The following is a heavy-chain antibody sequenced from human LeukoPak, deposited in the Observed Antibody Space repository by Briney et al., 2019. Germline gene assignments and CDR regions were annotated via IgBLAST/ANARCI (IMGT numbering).Heavy chain of an antibody. Sequence: SETLSLTCAVYGGSFSGYHWSWIRQPPGKGLEWIGEINHSGGTNYNPSLKSRVTISVDTSKNQFSLKLSSVTAADTAVYYCAKDIRAVAKEIGIDYWGQGTLVTVSS. CDR1: GGSFSGYH. D-gene: IGHD4-23*01. CDR2: INHSGGT. CDR3: AKDIRAVAKEIGIDY. V-gene: IGHV4-34*01. J-gene: IGHJ4*02.